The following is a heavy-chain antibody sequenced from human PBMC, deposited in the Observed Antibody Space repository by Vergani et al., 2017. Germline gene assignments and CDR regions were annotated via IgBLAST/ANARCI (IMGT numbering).Heavy chain of an antibody. CDR2: ILGSGTA. D-gene: IGHD1-26*01. Sequence: QVQLQESGPGLVKPSQTLSLTCTVSGASMSSFGYYWTWIRQSAGKRVEWIGDILGSGTANYNPSFPGRGSMSVATSKNQFSLTLSSVNATDTAVYYCARGSRAEGYSGPDSWGQGTRVTVSS. CDR3: ARGSRAEGYSGPDS. J-gene: IGHJ4*02. CDR1: GASMSSFGYY. V-gene: IGHV4-61*02.